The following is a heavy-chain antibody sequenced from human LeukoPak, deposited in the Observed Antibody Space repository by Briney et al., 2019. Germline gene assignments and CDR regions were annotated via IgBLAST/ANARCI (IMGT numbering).Heavy chain of an antibody. D-gene: IGHD5-12*01. CDR3: ARFYSGYGNYYYYMDV. J-gene: IGHJ6*03. CDR1: GYSFTNYG. V-gene: IGHV1-18*01. CDR2: ISAYNGNP. Sequence: GASVKVSCKTSGYSFTNYGISWVRQAPGQGLEWMGWISAYNGNPIYAQKLQGRVTMSTDTSTSTVYMELRSLRSDDTAVYYCARFYSGYGNYYYYMDVWGKGTTVTVSS.